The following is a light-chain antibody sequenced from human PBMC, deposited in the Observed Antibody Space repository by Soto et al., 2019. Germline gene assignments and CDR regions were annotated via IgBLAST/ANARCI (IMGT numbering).Light chain of an antibody. CDR3: SSYAGSNNYV. V-gene: IGLV2-8*01. CDR2: EVS. J-gene: IGLJ1*01. Sequence: QSALTQPPSASGSPGQSVTISCTGTSSDVGGYNYVSWYLHHPGKAPKLMIYEVSKRPSGVPDRFSGSKSGNTASLTVSGLQAEDEAEYYCSSYAGSNNYVFGTGTKLTVL. CDR1: SSDVGGYNY.